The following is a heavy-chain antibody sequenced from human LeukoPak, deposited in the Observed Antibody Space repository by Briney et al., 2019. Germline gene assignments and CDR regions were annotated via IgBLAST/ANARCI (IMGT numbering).Heavy chain of an antibody. CDR2: IYYSGST. J-gene: IGHJ4*02. V-gene: IGHV4-59*08. CDR3: ARGTGGSCYDY. Sequence: TSETLSLTCTVSGGSISNYYWTWIRQPPGKGLEWIGYIYYSGSTGYNPSLKSRVTISIEMSRNQFSLKLNSVTAADTAVYYCARGTGGSCYDYWGQGTLVTVSS. CDR1: GGSISNYY. D-gene: IGHD2-15*01.